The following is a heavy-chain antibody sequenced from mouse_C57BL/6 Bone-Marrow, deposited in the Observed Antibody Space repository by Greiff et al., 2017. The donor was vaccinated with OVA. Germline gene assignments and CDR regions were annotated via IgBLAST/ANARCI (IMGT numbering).Heavy chain of an antibody. CDR2: INPNNGGT. CDR1: GYTFTDYY. D-gene: IGHD1-1*01. Sequence: VQLQQSGPELVKPGASVKISCKASGYTFTDYYMNWVKQSHGKSLEWIGDINPNNGGTSYNQKFKGKATLTVDKSSSTAYMELRSLTSEDSAVYYCVYPYYYGSRYWYFDVWGTGTTVTVSS. J-gene: IGHJ1*03. CDR3: VYPYYYGSRYWYFDV. V-gene: IGHV1-26*01.